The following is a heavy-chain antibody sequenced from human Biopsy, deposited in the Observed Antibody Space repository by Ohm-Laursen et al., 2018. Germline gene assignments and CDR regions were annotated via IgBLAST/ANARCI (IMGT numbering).Heavy chain of an antibody. CDR3: ARHPTGFWFDP. V-gene: IGHV4-39*01. CDR2: IYNTETT. CDR1: GGSISSSTTYY. Sequence: GTLSLTWSVSGGSISSSTTYYWAWLRQPPGKGLEWIGSIYNTETTFYNPSLKSRVTISVDTSTNQFSLKVSSVTAADTALYFCARHPTGFWFDPWGHGTLVTVSS. J-gene: IGHJ5*02.